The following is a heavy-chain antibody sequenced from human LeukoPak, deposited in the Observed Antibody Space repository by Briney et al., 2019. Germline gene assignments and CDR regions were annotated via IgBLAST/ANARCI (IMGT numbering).Heavy chain of an antibody. Sequence: SETLSLTCTVSGGSISSYYWSWIRQPPGKGLEWIGYIYYSGSTNYNPSLKSRVTISADTSKNQFSLKLSSVTAADTAVYYCARVQYYDSSGYPYFDYWGQGTLVTVSS. V-gene: IGHV4-59*01. CDR3: ARVQYYDSSGYPYFDY. CDR1: GGSISSYY. J-gene: IGHJ4*02. D-gene: IGHD3-22*01. CDR2: IYYSGST.